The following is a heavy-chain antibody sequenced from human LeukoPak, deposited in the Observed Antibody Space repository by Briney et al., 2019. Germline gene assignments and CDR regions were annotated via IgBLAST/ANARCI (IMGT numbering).Heavy chain of an antibody. Sequence: GGSLRLSCAASGFTFSSYAMSWVRQAPGKGLEWVSAISGSGGSTYYADSVKGRFTISRDNSKNTLYLQMNSLRAEDTAVYYCAKDKVPRVAGTGTGYFDYWGQGTLVTVSS. D-gene: IGHD6-19*01. CDR1: GFTFSSYA. CDR3: AKDKVPRVAGTGTGYFDY. J-gene: IGHJ4*02. CDR2: ISGSGGST. V-gene: IGHV3-23*01.